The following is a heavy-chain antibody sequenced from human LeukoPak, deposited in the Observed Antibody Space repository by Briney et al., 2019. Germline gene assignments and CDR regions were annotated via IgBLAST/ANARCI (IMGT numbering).Heavy chain of an antibody. J-gene: IGHJ4*02. V-gene: IGHV3-9*01. CDR2: ISWNSAMI. CDR3: AKATYSTSPGYYFDY. D-gene: IGHD6-6*01. Sequence: PGGSLRLSCAASGFTFDDYAMHWVRQGPGKGLERVSGISWNSAMIAYADSVKGRFTISRDNAKNSLYLQMNSLRAEDTAFYYCAKATYSTSPGYYFDYWGQGTLVTVSS. CDR1: GFTFDDYA.